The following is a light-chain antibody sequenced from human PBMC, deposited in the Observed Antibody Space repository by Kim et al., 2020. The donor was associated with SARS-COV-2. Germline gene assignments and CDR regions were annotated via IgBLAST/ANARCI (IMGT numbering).Light chain of an antibody. Sequence: SVGDRVTITCRASQSISSWLAWYQHKPGKAPKLLIYKASSLESGVPSRFSGRGSGTEFTLTISSLQPDDFATYYCHQYDSNSPRTFGQGTKVDIK. V-gene: IGKV1-5*03. CDR2: KAS. J-gene: IGKJ1*01. CDR1: QSISSW. CDR3: HQYDSNSPRT.